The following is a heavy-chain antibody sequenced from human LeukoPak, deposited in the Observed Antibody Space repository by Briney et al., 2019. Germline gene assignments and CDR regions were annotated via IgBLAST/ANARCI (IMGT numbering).Heavy chain of an antibody. J-gene: IGHJ4*02. V-gene: IGHV3-53*01. CDR3: ARGPPLEGAGDY. CDR2: IYSGGST. Sequence: PGGSLRLSCAASGLTVRSNYMSWVRQAPGKGLEWVSLIYSGGSTYYADSVKGRFTISRDNSRNTLYLQMNSLRAEDTAVYYCARGPPLEGAGDYWGQGTLVTVSS. D-gene: IGHD3-10*01. CDR1: GLTVRSNY.